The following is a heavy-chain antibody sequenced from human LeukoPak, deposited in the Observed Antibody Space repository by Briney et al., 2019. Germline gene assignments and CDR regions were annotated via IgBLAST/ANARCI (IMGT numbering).Heavy chain of an antibody. J-gene: IGHJ6*02. CDR2: ISGSGGST. Sequence: PGGSLRLSCAASGLTFSSYAMSWVRQAPGKGLEWVSAISGSGGSTYYADSVKGRFTISRDNSKNTLYLQMNSLRAEDTAVYYCAKAGNEVAATRYYYYGMDVWGRGTTVTVSS. D-gene: IGHD2-15*01. CDR3: AKAGNEVAATRYYYYGMDV. V-gene: IGHV3-23*01. CDR1: GLTFSSYA.